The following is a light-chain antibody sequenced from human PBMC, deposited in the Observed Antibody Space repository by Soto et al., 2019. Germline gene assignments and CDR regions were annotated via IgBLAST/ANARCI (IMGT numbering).Light chain of an antibody. Sequence: DIQMTQSPSSLSASVGDRVTITCRASQSISSYLNWYQQKPGKAPKLLIYDASSLQSGVPSRFSGGGSGTDFTLTVSSLQPEDFATYYCQQSYSTPSTFGGGTKVEIK. CDR3: QQSYSTPST. CDR2: DAS. J-gene: IGKJ4*01. CDR1: QSISSY. V-gene: IGKV1-39*01.